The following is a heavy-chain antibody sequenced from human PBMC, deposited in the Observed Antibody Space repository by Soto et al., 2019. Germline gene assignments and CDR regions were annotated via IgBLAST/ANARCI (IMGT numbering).Heavy chain of an antibody. V-gene: IGHV5-51*01. Sequence: SLKISCKGSGYSFSSYWIGWVRQMPGKGLEWMGIIHPGDSDIRYNPSFQGQVTISADKSISTAYLQWSSLKASDTAMYYCARPIGSPNWFDPWGRGTLVTVSS. CDR1: GYSFSSYW. D-gene: IGHD6-13*01. J-gene: IGHJ5*02. CDR2: IHPGDSDI. CDR3: ARPIGSPNWFDP.